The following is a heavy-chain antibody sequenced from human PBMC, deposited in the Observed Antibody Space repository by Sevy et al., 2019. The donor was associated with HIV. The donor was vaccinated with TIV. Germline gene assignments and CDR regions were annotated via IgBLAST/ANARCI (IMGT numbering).Heavy chain of an antibody. CDR1: GFTFSRYA. CDR3: ASKYDSSGYFDY. CDR2: ISGSGGSGDTT. D-gene: IGHD3-22*01. J-gene: IGHJ4*02. Sequence: GGSLRLSCAASGFTFSRYAMNWVRQAPGKGLEWDSGISGSGGSGDTTNYADSVKGRFTISRDDSKNSLYLQLNSLRAEDTAIYYYASKYDSSGYFDYWGQGTLVTVSS. V-gene: IGHV3-23*01.